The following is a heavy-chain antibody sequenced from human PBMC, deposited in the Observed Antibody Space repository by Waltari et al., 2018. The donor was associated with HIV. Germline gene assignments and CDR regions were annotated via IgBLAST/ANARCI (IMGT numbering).Heavy chain of an antibody. CDR3: SGPDGDQGTSVTYYGMGV. CDR1: GIAGTNNF. V-gene: IGHV3-53*02. D-gene: IGHD4-17*01. J-gene: IGHJ6*02. CDR2: LYRGGDT. Sequence: EVQLVETGGDVIRPGGSLRLSCATSGIAGTNNFINWVRQAPGKGLELVCVLYRGGDTKYADSVKGRFLISRDNSKNTVFLQLNRLRVEDTAVYYCSGPDGDQGTSVTYYGMGVWGQGTTVIVSS.